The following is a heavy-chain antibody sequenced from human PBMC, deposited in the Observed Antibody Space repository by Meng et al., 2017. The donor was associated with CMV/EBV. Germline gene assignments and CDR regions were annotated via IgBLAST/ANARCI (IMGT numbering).Heavy chain of an antibody. D-gene: IGHD3-16*01. J-gene: IGHJ6*02. CDR1: GGSVSSGSYY. CDR2: IYYSGST. Sequence: SETLSLTCTVSGGSVSSGSYYWSWIRQPPGKGLEWIGYIYYSGSTNYNPSLKSRVTISVDTSKNQFSLKLSSVTAADTAVYHCARVRGILGSGYYYYYYGMDVWGQGTTVTVSS. CDR3: ARVRGILGSGYYYYYYGMDV. V-gene: IGHV4-61*01.